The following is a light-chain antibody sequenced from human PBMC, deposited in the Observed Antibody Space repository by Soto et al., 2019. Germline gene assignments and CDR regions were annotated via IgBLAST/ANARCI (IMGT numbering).Light chain of an antibody. Sequence: EIVMTQSPATLSVSPGERATLSCRASQSVSSNLAWYQQKPDQAPRLLIYGASTRATGIPARFSGSGSGTVFTLTISSLQSEDFAVYYCQQYNNWPPMAFGQGTKVETK. CDR2: GAS. CDR1: QSVSSN. CDR3: QQYNNWPPMA. J-gene: IGKJ1*01. V-gene: IGKV3-15*01.